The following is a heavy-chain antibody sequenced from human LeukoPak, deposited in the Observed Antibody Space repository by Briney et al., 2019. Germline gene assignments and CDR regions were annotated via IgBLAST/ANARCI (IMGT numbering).Heavy chain of an antibody. V-gene: IGHV4-59*01. CDR3: AGAVGGDGSGSL. CDR1: GDSISTYY. CDR2: IYYRVTS. J-gene: IGHJ4*02. D-gene: IGHD3-10*01. Sequence: SETLSLTCTVSGDSISTYYWSWIRQPPGKGLEWIGYIYYRVTSYYNPSLKSRVTMSVDMSTRQISLKLSSVTAADTAVYYCAGAVGGDGSGSLWGPGTLVTVSS.